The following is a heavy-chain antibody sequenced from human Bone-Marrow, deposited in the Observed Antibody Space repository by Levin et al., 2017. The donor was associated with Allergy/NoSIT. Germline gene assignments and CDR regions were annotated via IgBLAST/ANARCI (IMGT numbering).Heavy chain of an antibody. CDR1: GYTFTGYY. Sequence: ASVKVSCKASGYTFTGYYMHWVRQAPGQGLEWMGWINPNSGGTNYAQKFQGRVTMTRDTSISTAYMELSRLRSDDTAVYYCARERKQLGRNWFDPWGQGTLVTVSS. CDR3: ARERKQLGRNWFDP. J-gene: IGHJ5*02. V-gene: IGHV1-2*02. CDR2: INPNSGGT. D-gene: IGHD6-13*01.